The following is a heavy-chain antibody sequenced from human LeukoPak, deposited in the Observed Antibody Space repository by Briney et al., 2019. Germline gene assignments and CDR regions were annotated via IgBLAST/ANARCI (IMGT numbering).Heavy chain of an antibody. J-gene: IGHJ6*03. V-gene: IGHV1-2*02. D-gene: IGHD2-15*01. Sequence: GASVKVSCKASGYTFTGYYMHWVRQAPGQGLEWMGWINPNSGGTNYAQKLQGRVTMTTDTSTSTAYMELRSLRSDDTAVYYCATTPVPGYYYYYMDVWGKGTTVTVSS. CDR2: INPNSGGT. CDR3: ATTPVPGYYYYYMDV. CDR1: GYTFTGYY.